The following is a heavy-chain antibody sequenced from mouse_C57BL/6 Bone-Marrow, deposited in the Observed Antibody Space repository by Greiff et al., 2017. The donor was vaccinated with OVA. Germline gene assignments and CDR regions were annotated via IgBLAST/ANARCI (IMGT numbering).Heavy chain of an antibody. J-gene: IGHJ3*01. CDR1: GYTFTSYW. Sequence: QVQLKQSGAELVKPGASVKLSCKASGYTFTSYWMHWVKQRPGQGLEWIGMIHPNSGSTNYNEKFKSKATLTVDKSSSTAYMQLSSLTSEDSAVYYCARTRLGPFAYWGQGTLVTVSA. CDR2: IHPNSGST. V-gene: IGHV1-64*01. CDR3: ARTRLGPFAY.